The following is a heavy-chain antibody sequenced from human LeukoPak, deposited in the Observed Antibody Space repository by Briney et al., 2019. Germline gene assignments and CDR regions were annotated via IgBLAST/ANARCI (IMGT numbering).Heavy chain of an antibody. J-gene: IGHJ1*01. CDR3: ARDRGGNAEYFQH. CDR1: GGSISSGSYY. V-gene: IGHV4-61*01. D-gene: IGHD3-10*01. Sequence: SQTLSLTCTVSGGSISSGSYYWSWIRQPPGKGLEWIGYINYSGSTNSNPSLKSRVTISVDTSKNQFSLKLSSVTAADTAVYYCARDRGGNAEYFQHWGQGTLVTVSS. CDR2: INYSGST.